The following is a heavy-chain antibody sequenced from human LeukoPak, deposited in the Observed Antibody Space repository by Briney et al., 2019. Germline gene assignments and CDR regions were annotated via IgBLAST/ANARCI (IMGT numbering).Heavy chain of an antibody. CDR1: GITFSDYY. V-gene: IGHV3-11*03. Sequence: GGSLRLSCAASGITFSDYYMSWIRQAPGKGLEWVSYISNTGSYTKYADSVKGRFTISRDNAKNSLYLQMNSLRAEDTAVYYCASGRYYYGGYGPLDYRGQGTLVTVSS. CDR2: ISNTGSYT. D-gene: IGHD4-17*01. J-gene: IGHJ4*02. CDR3: ASGRYYYGGYGPLDY.